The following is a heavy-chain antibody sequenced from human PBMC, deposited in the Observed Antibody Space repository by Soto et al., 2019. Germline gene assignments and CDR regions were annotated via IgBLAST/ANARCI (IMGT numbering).Heavy chain of an antibody. Sequence: SETLSLTCTVSGGSIRSSSYYWGRIRQPPGKGLEWIGSIYYSGSTYYNPSLKSRVTISVDTSKNQFSLKLSSVTAADTAVYYCARRIMVGIAARSYFDYWGQGTLVTVSS. J-gene: IGHJ4*02. D-gene: IGHD6-6*01. V-gene: IGHV4-39*01. CDR2: IYYSGST. CDR3: ARRIMVGIAARSYFDY. CDR1: GGSIRSSSYY.